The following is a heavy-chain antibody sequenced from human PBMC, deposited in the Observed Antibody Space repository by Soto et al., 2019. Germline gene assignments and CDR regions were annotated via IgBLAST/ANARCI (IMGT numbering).Heavy chain of an antibody. Sequence: SVKVSCKASGGTFSSYTISWVRQAPGQGLEWMGRIIPILGIANYAQKFQGRVTITADKSTSTAYMELSSLRSEDTAVYYCARDPHSGDFDYWGQGTLVTVSS. CDR1: GGTFSSYT. D-gene: IGHD2-15*01. CDR2: IIPILGIA. CDR3: ARDPHSGDFDY. V-gene: IGHV1-69*04. J-gene: IGHJ4*02.